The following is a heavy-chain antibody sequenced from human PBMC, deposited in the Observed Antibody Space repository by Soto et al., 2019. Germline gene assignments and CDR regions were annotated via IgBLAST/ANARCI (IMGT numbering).Heavy chain of an antibody. V-gene: IGHV4-59*01. Sequence: QVQLQESGPGLVRPSETLSLTCTVSGGSISRYFWSWIRQSPGKGLEWIGYIFYTGSTTYNRSLKSRVTISIDTSKNQFSLKLSSLTAADTAVYYCAHFSDLEWFDPWGQGTLVTVSS. CDR1: GGSISRYF. D-gene: IGHD2-21*01. CDR2: IFYTGST. CDR3: AHFSDLEWFDP. J-gene: IGHJ5*02.